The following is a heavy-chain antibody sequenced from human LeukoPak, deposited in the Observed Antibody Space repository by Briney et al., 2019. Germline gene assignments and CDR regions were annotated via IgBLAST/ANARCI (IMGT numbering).Heavy chain of an antibody. CDR1: GFTFSSYW. Sequence: GGSLRLSCAASGFTFSSYWMHWVRQAPGKGLVWVSRLNTDGSSTTYADSVKGRFTISRDNAKNTLYLQMNSLRAEDTAVYYCAKDGVVRGLGPYYFDSWGQGSLVTVSS. D-gene: IGHD3-10*01. CDR3: AKDGVVRGLGPYYFDS. J-gene: IGHJ4*02. CDR2: LNTDGSST. V-gene: IGHV3-74*01.